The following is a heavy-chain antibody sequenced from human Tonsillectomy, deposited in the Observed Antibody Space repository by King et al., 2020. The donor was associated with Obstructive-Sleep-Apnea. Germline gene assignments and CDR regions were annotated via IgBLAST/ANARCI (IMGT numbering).Heavy chain of an antibody. Sequence: QLQESGPGLVKPSETLSLTCTVSGGSISCYYWSWIRQPPGKGLEWIGYIYYSWSTNYNPSLKSRVTISVDTSKNQFSLKLSSVTAADTAVYYCARDKGRYCGGDCYSWYFDLWGRGTLVTVSS. V-gene: IGHV4-59*01. CDR1: GGSISCYY. D-gene: IGHD2-21*02. CDR2: IYYSWST. CDR3: ARDKGRYCGGDCYSWYFDL. J-gene: IGHJ2*01.